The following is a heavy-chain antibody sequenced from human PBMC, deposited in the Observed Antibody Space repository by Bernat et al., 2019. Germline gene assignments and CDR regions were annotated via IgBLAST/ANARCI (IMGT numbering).Heavy chain of an antibody. Sequence: EVQLVESGGGLVQPGGSLRLSCAASGFTFSSYEMNWVRQAPGKGLEWVSYISSSGSTIYYADSVKGRFTISRDNAKNSLYLQMNSLRAEDTAVYYCARDRSGYSLDYWGQGTLVTVSS. CDR2: ISSSGSTI. CDR1: GFTFSSYE. D-gene: IGHD3-3*01. J-gene: IGHJ4*02. CDR3: ARDRSGYSLDY. V-gene: IGHV3-48*03.